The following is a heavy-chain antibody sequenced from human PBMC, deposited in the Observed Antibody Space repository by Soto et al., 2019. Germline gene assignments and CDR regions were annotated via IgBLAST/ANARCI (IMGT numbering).Heavy chain of an antibody. CDR1: GFTFSTNW. Sequence: EVQLVESGGGLVQPGGSLRLSCAASGFTFSTNWMSWVRQAPGQGLEWLSTIKEDESQKHYVDSVKGRFTFTRDNSNNLLYVPKNSLRAEVKAMHYCPQVIRDCRRTNCHGWIFDFWGRGILVTVS. CDR3: PQVIRDCRRTNCHGWIFDF. CDR2: IKEDESQK. V-gene: IGHV3-7*05. J-gene: IGHJ2*01. D-gene: IGHD2-2*01.